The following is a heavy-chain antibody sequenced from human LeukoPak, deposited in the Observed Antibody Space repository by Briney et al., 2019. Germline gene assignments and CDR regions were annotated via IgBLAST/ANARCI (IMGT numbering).Heavy chain of an antibody. J-gene: IGHJ4*02. CDR2: ISGRGGST. D-gene: IGHD4-17*01. Sequence: GGSLRLSCAASGFTFSSHAMNWVRQAPGKGLEWVSNISGRGGSTYYADSVKGRFTISRDNSKNTLYLQMNSLRAEDTAVYYCAKGGLYGDHADYWGQGTLVTVSS. CDR3: AKGGLYGDHADY. V-gene: IGHV3-23*01. CDR1: GFTFSSHA.